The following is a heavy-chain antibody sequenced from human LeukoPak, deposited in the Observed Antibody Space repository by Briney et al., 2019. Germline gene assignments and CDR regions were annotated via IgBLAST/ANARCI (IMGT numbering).Heavy chain of an antibody. D-gene: IGHD2-15*01. J-gene: IGHJ4*02. Sequence: PGGSLRLSCAASGFTFSDYYMSWIRQAPGKGLEWVGRIKSKTDGGTTDYAAPVKGRFTISRDDSKSTLYLQMNSLKTEDTAVYYCTTQRYCSGGNCSDYWGQGTLVTVSS. CDR1: GFTFSDYY. CDR3: TTQRYCSGGNCSDY. CDR2: IKSKTDGGTT. V-gene: IGHV3-15*01.